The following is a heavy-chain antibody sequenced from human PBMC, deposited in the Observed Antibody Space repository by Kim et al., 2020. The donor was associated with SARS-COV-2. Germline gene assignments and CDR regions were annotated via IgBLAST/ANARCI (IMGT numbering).Heavy chain of an antibody. V-gene: IGHV3-33*05. CDR2: ISYDGDNK. CDR1: GFTFSRNG. Sequence: GGSLRLSCAASGFTFSRNGMHWVRQAPGKGLEWVAMISYDGDNKFYGDSVKGRFTISRDNSKNTLYMQMSSLRAEDTAVYYCARDHHSSGWYYFDYWGQG. J-gene: IGHJ4*02. CDR3: ARDHHSSGWYYFDY. D-gene: IGHD6-19*01.